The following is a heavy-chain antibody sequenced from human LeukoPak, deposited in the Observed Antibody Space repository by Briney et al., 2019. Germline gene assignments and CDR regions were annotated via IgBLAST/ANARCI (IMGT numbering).Heavy chain of an antibody. D-gene: IGHD6-13*01. CDR3: ARGSSSWYYFDY. CDR1: GGSICSGDYY. V-gene: IGHV4-30-4*01. Sequence: SETLSLTCTVSGGSICSGDYYWSWIRQPPGKGLEWIGYIYYSGSTYYNPSLKSRVTISVDTSKNQFSLKLSSVTAADTAVYYCARGSSSWYYFDYWGQGTLVTVSS. J-gene: IGHJ4*02. CDR2: IYYSGST.